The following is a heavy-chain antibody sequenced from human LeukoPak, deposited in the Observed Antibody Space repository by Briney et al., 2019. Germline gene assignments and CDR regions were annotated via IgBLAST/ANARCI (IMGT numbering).Heavy chain of an antibody. D-gene: IGHD6-13*01. V-gene: IGHV3-74*01. J-gene: IGHJ4*02. Sequence: PGGSLRLSCAASGFTFSSYWMHWVRQAPGKGLVWVSRINSDGSSTSYADSVKGRFTISRDNAKNTLYLQMNSLRAEDTAVYYCASLPHSSSWSVFDYWGQGTLVTVSS. CDR1: GFTFSSYW. CDR2: INSDGSST. CDR3: ASLPHSSSWSVFDY.